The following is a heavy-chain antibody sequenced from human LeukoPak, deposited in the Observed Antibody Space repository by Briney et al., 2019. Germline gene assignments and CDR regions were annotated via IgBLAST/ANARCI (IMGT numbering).Heavy chain of an antibody. CDR1: GFTVSSNY. CDR3: ARSQVGAEFDY. Sequence: PGGSLRLSCAASGFTVSSNYMSWVRQAPGKGLEWASVIYSGGSKDYADSVKGRFTISRDNSKNTLYLQMNSLRAEDTAVYYCARSQVGAEFDYWGQGTLVTVSS. CDR2: IYSGGSK. D-gene: IGHD1-26*01. V-gene: IGHV3-53*01. J-gene: IGHJ4*02.